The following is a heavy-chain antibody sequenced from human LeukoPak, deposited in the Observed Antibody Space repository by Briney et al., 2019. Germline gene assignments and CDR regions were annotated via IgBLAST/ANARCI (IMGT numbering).Heavy chain of an antibody. Sequence: SETLSLTCTVSGGSISTSNYYWGWIRQPPGKGLEWIGNIFYSGSTYYSPSLKSRVTISLDTSRNQFSLKLSSVTAADTAVYCCARGVNSGYFDYCGQGTLVTVSS. CDR3: ARGVNSGYFDY. CDR2: IFYSGST. D-gene: IGHD1-26*01. CDR1: GGSISTSNYY. J-gene: IGHJ4*02. V-gene: IGHV4-39*07.